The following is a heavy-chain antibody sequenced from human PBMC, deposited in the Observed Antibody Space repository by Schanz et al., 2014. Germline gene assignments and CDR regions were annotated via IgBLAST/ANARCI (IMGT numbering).Heavy chain of an antibody. Sequence: VQLVESGGGVVQPGKSLRLSCAASGFTFSSYAMSWVRQAPGKGLEWVSAISGSGGSTYYADSVKGRFTISRDNSKNTLYLQMNSLRAEDTAVYYCAKYRGYYRVSGSYRELEDWGQGTLXTVSS. J-gene: IGHJ4*02. CDR3: AKYRGYYRVSGSYRELED. CDR1: GFTFSSYA. V-gene: IGHV3-23*04. D-gene: IGHD3-10*01. CDR2: ISGSGGST.